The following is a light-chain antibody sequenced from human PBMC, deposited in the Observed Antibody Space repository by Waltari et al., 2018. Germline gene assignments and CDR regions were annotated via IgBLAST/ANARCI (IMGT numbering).Light chain of an antibody. CDR1: QSVGSY. J-gene: IGKJ4*01. CDR3: QQRSNRPLT. Sequence: IVLTQSPAPLSLSPGERATLSCRASQSVGSYLAWYQQKPGQAPRLLIYDASNRATGIPARVSGSGSGTDFTLTISSLEPEDFAIYYCQQRSNRPLTFGGGTKVEIK. V-gene: IGKV3-11*01. CDR2: DAS.